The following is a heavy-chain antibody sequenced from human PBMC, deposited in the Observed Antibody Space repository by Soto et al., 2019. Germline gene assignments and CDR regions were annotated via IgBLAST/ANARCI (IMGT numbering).Heavy chain of an antibody. J-gene: IGHJ4*02. CDR3: VRVGLNRNYDFDF. V-gene: IGHV1-2*02. Sequence: QVQLVQSGAEVKKPGASVKVSCKASGYTFNSYYIHWVRQAPGQGLDWMGWINPNSDVTGYAQSFQGRVTMTRDMSMTTAYMDLTRLRSDDTAVYYCVRVGLNRNYDFDFWGQGTLSTVSS. CDR1: GYTFNSYY. D-gene: IGHD3-16*01. CDR2: INPNSDVT.